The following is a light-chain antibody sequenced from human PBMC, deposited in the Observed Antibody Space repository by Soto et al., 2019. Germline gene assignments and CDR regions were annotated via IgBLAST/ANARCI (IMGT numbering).Light chain of an antibody. Sequence: DIQVTQSPSTLSAYVGDRVTITCRASQSISSWLAWYQQKPGKAPKLLIYDASSLESGVPSRFSGSGSGTEFTLTISSLQPDDFATYYCQQYNSYWTFGQRSMA. CDR1: QSISSW. J-gene: IGKJ1*01. CDR3: QQYNSYWT. CDR2: DAS. V-gene: IGKV1-5*01.